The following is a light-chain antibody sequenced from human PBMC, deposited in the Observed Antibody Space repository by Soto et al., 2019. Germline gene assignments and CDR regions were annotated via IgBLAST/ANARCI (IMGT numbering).Light chain of an antibody. CDR1: QSVSSY. V-gene: IGKV3-11*01. CDR2: DAS. CDR3: QQRRV. J-gene: IGKJ2*01. Sequence: EIVLTQSPATLSLSPGERATLSCRASQSVSSYLAWYQQKPGQAPRLLIYDASNRATGIPARFSGSGSGTDFPLTISSLEPEDFAVYYCQQRRVFGQGTKLEIK.